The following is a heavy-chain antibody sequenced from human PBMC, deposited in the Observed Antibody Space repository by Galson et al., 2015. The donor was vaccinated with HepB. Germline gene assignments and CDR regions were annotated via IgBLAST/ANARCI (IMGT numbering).Heavy chain of an antibody. D-gene: IGHD3-22*01. CDR1: GFTFSSYS. V-gene: IGHV3-48*04. J-gene: IGHJ4*02. Sequence: SLRLSCAASGFTFSSYSMNWVRQAPGKGLEWVSYISSSSSTIYYADSVKGRFTISRDNAKNSLYLQMNSLRAEDTAVYYCARARGYYDSSGYIDYWGQGTLVTVSS. CDR2: ISSSSSTI. CDR3: ARARGYYDSSGYIDY.